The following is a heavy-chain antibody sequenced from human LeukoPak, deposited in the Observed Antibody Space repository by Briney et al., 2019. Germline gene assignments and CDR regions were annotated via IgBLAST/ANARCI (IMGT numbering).Heavy chain of an antibody. CDR2: ISGSGGST. CDR3: AKTWKSVAMVRGALPFDY. Sequence: GGSLRLSCAASGFTFSSYAMSWVRQAPGKGLEWVSAISGSGGSTYYADSVKGRFTISRDNSKNTLYLQMNSLRAEDTAVYYCAKTWKSVAMVRGALPFDYWGQGTLVTVSS. D-gene: IGHD3-10*01. V-gene: IGHV3-23*01. CDR1: GFTFSSYA. J-gene: IGHJ4*02.